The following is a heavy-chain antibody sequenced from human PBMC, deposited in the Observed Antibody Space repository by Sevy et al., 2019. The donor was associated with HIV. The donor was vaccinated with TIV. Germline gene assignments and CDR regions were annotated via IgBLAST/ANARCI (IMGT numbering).Heavy chain of an antibody. Sequence: GGSLRLSCAASGFTFDDYTMNWVRQAPGKGLEWVSLITWEGGSTYYADSVKGRFTISRDNSKNSLYLQMNSLRTEDTALYYCAKDISGEGYLGSGYFDYWGQGTLVTVSS. CDR1: GFTFDDYT. D-gene: IGHD2-15*01. CDR2: ITWEGGST. V-gene: IGHV3-43*01. CDR3: AKDISGEGYLGSGYFDY. J-gene: IGHJ4*02.